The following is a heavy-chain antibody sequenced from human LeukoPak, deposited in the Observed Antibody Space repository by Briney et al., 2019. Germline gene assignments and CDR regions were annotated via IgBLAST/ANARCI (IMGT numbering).Heavy chain of an antibody. CDR3: AREVGSGPYYYYYMDV. Sequence: SETLSLTCIVSGGSISSYYWSWIRQPPGKGLEWIGYIYYSGSTNYNPSLKSRVTISVDTSKNQFSLKLSSVTAADTAVYYCAREVGSGPYYYYYMDVWGKGTTVTVSS. V-gene: IGHV4-59*01. CDR2: IYYSGST. J-gene: IGHJ6*03. CDR1: GGSISSYY. D-gene: IGHD1-26*01.